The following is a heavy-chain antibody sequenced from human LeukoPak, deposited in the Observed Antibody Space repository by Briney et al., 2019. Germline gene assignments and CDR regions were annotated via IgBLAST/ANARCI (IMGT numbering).Heavy chain of an antibody. V-gene: IGHV7-4-1*02. D-gene: IGHD3-22*01. J-gene: IGHJ4*02. CDR2: INPNTGSP. CDR1: GYTFSTFP. CDR3: VRGIDTTGYFNY. Sequence: GASVKVSCTASGYTFSTFPINWVRQAPGQGLEWMGWINPNTGSPTYAQGLKGRFVFSLDTSISTAFLQINSLKAEDTALYYCVRGIDTTGYFNYWGQGTLVTVSS.